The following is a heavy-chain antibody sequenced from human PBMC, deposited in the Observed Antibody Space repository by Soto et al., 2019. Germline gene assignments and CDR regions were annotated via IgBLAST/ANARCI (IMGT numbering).Heavy chain of an antibody. CDR3: AKDRSGVNYDFWSCYGRLVYGMDV. CDR1: GFTFSSYG. CDR2: ISYDGSNK. D-gene: IGHD3-3*01. J-gene: IGHJ6*02. V-gene: IGHV3-30*18. Sequence: ESGGGVVQPGRSLRLSCAASGFTFSSYGMHWVRQAPGKGLAWVAVISYDGSNKYYADSVKGRFTISRHNSKNTLYLQMNSLRAEDTAVYYCAKDRSGVNYDFWSCYGRLVYGMDVWGQGTTVTVSS.